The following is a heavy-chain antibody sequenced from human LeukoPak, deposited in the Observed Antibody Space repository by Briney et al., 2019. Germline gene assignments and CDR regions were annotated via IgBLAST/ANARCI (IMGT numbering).Heavy chain of an antibody. V-gene: IGHV4-59*12. J-gene: IGHJ6*02. CDR1: GGSISSNY. Sequence: SETLSLTCTVSGGSISSNYWSWIRQPPGKGLEWIGNIHYSGDITYNPSLKSRITISLDTSRNQVSLKLSSVTAADTAVYYCAREGSSSWSGYYYYGMDVWGQGTTVTVSS. CDR2: IHYSGDI. CDR3: AREGSSSWSGYYYYGMDV. D-gene: IGHD6-13*01.